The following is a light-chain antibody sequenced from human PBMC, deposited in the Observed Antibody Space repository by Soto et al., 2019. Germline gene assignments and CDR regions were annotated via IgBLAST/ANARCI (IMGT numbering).Light chain of an antibody. CDR2: DTN. V-gene: IGLV1-51*01. Sequence: QSVLTQPPSVSAAPGQKVTISCSGASSNIGKNYVSWYQQLPGAAPKLVIFDTNKRPSGIPDRFSGFKSGTSAALDITALQTGDEADYYCGTWDTSLSAVVFGGGTKLTVL. CDR3: GTWDTSLSAVV. J-gene: IGLJ2*01. CDR1: SSNIGKNY.